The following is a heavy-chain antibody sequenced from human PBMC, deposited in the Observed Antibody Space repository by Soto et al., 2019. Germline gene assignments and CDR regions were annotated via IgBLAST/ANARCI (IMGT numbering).Heavy chain of an antibody. J-gene: IGHJ4*02. V-gene: IGHV4-59*02. D-gene: IGHD6-6*01. CDR2: IYYSGST. CDR1: GGPVSRDC. Sequence: LSLTCVVSGGPVSRDCCSWSWQHQEKGLEWIGYIYYSGSTKFNPSLESRVTLSVDTSKNQFSLKLRSVTAADTAVYYCARGGKSYSSSPPIAIDYWGQGSLFTCPQ. CDR3: ARGGKSYSSSPPIAIDY.